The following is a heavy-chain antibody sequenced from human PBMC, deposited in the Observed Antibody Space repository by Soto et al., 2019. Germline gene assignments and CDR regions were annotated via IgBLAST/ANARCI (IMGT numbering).Heavy chain of an antibody. Sequence: GGSLRLSCAASGFTFSSYSMNWVRQAPGKGLEWVSSISVSTAYIYYADSVKGRFTISRDNAKNSLYLQMNSLRAEDTAVYYCARDQRHLRHGYSDYWGQGTLVTVSS. CDR2: ISVSTAYI. CDR3: ARDQRHLRHGYSDY. V-gene: IGHV3-21*01. J-gene: IGHJ4*02. D-gene: IGHD5-12*01. CDR1: GFTFSSYS.